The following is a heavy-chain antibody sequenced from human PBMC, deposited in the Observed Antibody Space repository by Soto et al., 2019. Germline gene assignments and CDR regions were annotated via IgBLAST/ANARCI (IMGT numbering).Heavy chain of an antibody. CDR1: GCSVSSGAYY. Sequence: TLSLTCTVSGCSVSSGAYYWTWIRQRPGKGLEWIGYIYYSGSTYYSPSLKSRLSISLDTSKNQFSLRLSSVTAADTAMYYCARASLRAAYAFDIWGQGTMVTVSS. CDR2: IYYSGST. D-gene: IGHD3-16*01. J-gene: IGHJ3*02. V-gene: IGHV4-31*03. CDR3: ARASLRAAYAFDI.